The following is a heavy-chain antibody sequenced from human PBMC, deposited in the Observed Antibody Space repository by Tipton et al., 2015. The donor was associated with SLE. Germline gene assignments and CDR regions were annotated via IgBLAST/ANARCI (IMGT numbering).Heavy chain of an antibody. D-gene: IGHD2-15*01. CDR2: ISAGGGST. Sequence: SLRLSCAASGFTFSSYAMSWVRQAPGKGLEWVSAISAGGGSTYYADSVQGRFAISRDNSKNTLYLQMNSLRAEDTAVYYCAKGVVVVDAAFDIWGQGTMVTVSS. CDR1: GFTFSSYA. J-gene: IGHJ3*02. V-gene: IGHV3-23*01. CDR3: AKGVVVVDAAFDI.